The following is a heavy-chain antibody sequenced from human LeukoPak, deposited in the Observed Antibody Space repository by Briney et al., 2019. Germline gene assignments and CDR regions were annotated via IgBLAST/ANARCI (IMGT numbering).Heavy chain of an antibody. V-gene: IGHV4-39*07. CDR1: GGSISSSSYY. CDR2: IYYSGST. Sequence: SESLSLTCTVSGGSISSSSYYWGWIRQPPGKGLEWIGIIYYSGSTYYNPSLKSRVTISVDTSKNQFSLKLSSVTAADTAVYYCARVPSIYGSGSLSAFDIWGQGTMVTVSS. J-gene: IGHJ3*02. D-gene: IGHD3-10*01. CDR3: ARVPSIYGSGSLSAFDI.